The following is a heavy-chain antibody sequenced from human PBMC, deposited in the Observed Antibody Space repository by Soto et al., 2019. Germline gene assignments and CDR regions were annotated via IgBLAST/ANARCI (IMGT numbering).Heavy chain of an antibody. CDR2: IYHSGST. CDR3: ASAGGLGAVAADY. Sequence: QLQLQESGSGLVKPSQTLSLTCAVSGASISSGGYSWGWIRQPPGKGLEWIGYIYHSGSTYYNPSLKSRVTIAVARSKNQCSLKLSSVTAADTAVYYCASAGGLGAVAADYWGQGTLVTVSS. J-gene: IGHJ4*02. D-gene: IGHD6-19*01. V-gene: IGHV4-30-2*01. CDR1: GASISSGGYS.